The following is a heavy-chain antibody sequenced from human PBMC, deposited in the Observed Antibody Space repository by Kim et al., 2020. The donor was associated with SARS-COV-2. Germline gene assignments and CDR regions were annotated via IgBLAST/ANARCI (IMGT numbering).Heavy chain of an antibody. CDR1: GFTFSGSA. Sequence: GGSLRLSCAASGFTFSGSAMHWVRQASGKGLEWVGRIRSKANSYATAYAASVKGRFTISRDDSKNTAYLQMNSLKTEDTAVYYCTRHPMVAASNWGQGTLVTVSS. CDR2: IRSKANSYAT. CDR3: TRHPMVAASN. V-gene: IGHV3-73*01. J-gene: IGHJ4*02. D-gene: IGHD2-15*01.